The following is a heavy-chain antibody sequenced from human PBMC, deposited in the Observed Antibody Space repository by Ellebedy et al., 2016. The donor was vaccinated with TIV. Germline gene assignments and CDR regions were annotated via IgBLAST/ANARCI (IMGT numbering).Heavy chain of an antibody. CDR1: GGSINSYY. Sequence: SETLSLTCTVSGGSINSYYWSWIRQPPGKGLEWIGEINHSGSTNYNPSLKSRVAISVDTSKNQFSLKMSSVTAADTAVYYCARVGGDLAGFRSYDYWGQGTLVTVSS. CDR3: ARVGGDLAGFRSYDY. J-gene: IGHJ4*02. V-gene: IGHV4-34*01. CDR2: INHSGST. D-gene: IGHD3-9*01.